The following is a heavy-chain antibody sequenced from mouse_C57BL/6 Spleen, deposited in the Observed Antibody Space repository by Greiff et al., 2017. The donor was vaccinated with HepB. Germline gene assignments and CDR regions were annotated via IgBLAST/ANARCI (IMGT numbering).Heavy chain of an antibody. CDR2: IYPGDGDT. Sequence: QVQLQHSGPELVKPGASVKISCKASGYAFSSSWMNWVKQRPGKGLEWIGRIYPGDGDTNYNGKFKGKATLTADKSSSTAYMQLSSLTSEDSAVYVCARGATDYFDYWGQGTTLTVSS. V-gene: IGHV1-82*01. CDR1: GYAFSSSW. J-gene: IGHJ2*01. D-gene: IGHD1-1*01. CDR3: ARGATDYFDY.